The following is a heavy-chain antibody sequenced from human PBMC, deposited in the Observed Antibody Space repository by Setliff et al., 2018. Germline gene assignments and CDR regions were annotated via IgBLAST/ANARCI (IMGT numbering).Heavy chain of an antibody. CDR3: TRDTNIVVVPPHRTAFDI. J-gene: IGHJ3*02. CDR2: ISPYNGDA. V-gene: IGHV1-18*01. CDR1: GYNFVTFG. D-gene: IGHD2-2*01. Sequence: ASVKVSCKTSGYNFVTFGVNWVRQVPGQGFEWMGWISPYNGDANYAHKFQGRVTMTTDTSTGTADMELRNLRSDDTAVYYCTRDTNIVVVPPHRTAFDIWGQGTMVTVSS.